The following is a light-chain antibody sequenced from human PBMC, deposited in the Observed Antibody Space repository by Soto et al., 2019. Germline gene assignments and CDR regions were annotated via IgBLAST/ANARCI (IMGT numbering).Light chain of an antibody. CDR2: AAS. CDR3: QLYGSSPPFT. CDR1: QSISSSY. V-gene: IGKV3-20*01. Sequence: EIVLTQSPGTLSLSPGERATLSCRASQSISSSYLAWYQQKPGQAPRLLIYAASSRATGIPDRFSGSGSGTDVTLTISRLEPEYFAGYYCQLYGSSPPFTFGQGTKLEIK. J-gene: IGKJ2*01.